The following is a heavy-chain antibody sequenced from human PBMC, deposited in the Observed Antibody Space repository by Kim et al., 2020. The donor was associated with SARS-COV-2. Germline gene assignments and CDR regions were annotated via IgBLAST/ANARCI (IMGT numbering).Heavy chain of an antibody. CDR2: INTNTGNP. CDR1: GYTFTSYA. V-gene: IGHV7-4-1*02. D-gene: IGHD3-3*01. CDR3: AVWGGQYYDFWSGYPNIQSFDY. Sequence: ASVKVSCKASGYTFTSYAMNWVRQAPGQGLEWMGWINTNTGNPTYAQGFTRRFVFSLDTSVSTAYLQISSLKAEDTAVYYCAVWGGQYYDFWSGYPNIQSFDYWNQGTLVTVSS. J-gene: IGHJ4*02.